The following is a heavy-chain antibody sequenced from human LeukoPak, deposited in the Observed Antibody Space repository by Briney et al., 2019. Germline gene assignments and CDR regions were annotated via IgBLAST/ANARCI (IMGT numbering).Heavy chain of an antibody. CDR2: IYYSGST. CDR1: GGSISSYY. V-gene: IGHV4-59*01. J-gene: IGHJ5*02. CDR3: ARGGYVLLWFGESDNWFDP. D-gene: IGHD3-10*01. Sequence: SETLSLTCTVSGGSISSYYWSWIRQPPGKGLEWIGYIYYSGSTNYNPSLKSRGTISVDTSKNQFSLKLSSVTAADTAVYYCARGGYVLLWFGESDNWFDPWGQGTLVTVSS.